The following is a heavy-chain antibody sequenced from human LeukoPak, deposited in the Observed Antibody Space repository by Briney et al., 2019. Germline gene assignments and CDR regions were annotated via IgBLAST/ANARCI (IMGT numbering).Heavy chain of an antibody. J-gene: IGHJ4*02. V-gene: IGHV1-69*06. CDR2: IIPMFVTA. D-gene: IGHD4-23*01. CDR1: GYTFTSYG. Sequence: SVKVSCTASGYTFTSYGISWVRQAPGQGLEWMGGIIPMFVTANYAQRFHGRVTITADKSTSTAYMELSSLRSEDTAVYYCARSSNHGGNYGDFDYWGQGTLVTVSS. CDR3: ARSSNHGGNYGDFDY.